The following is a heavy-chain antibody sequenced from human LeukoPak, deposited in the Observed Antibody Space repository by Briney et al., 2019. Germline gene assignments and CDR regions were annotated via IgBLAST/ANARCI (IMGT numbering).Heavy chain of an antibody. V-gene: IGHV3-21*01. CDR3: ARGYSSTSATGY. J-gene: IGHJ4*02. Sequence: PGASLRLSCAASGLTFSSYSMTWVRQAPGKGLQWVSSISSGGNYIYYADSLKGRFTISRDNAKNSLYLQMNSLRVEDTAVYYCARGYSSTSATGYWGQGTQVTVSS. CDR2: ISSGGNYI. CDR1: GLTFSSYS. D-gene: IGHD6-13*01.